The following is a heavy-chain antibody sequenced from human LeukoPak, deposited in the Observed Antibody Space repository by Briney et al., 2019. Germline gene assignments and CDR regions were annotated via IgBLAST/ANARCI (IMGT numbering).Heavy chain of an antibody. CDR1: GFTFSSYG. V-gene: IGHV3-33*06. CDR2: IWYDGSNK. J-gene: IGHJ4*02. D-gene: IGHD2-15*01. Sequence: GGSLRLSCAASGFTFSSYGMHWVRQAPGKGLEWVAVIWYDGSNKYYADSVKGRFTISRDNSKNTLYLQMNSLRAEDTAVYYCAKDLHCSGGSCYLSYFDYWGQGTLVTVSS. CDR3: AKDLHCSGGSCYLSYFDY.